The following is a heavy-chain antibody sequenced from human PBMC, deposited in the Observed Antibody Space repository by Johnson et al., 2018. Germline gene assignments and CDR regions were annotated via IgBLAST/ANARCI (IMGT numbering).Heavy chain of an antibody. Sequence: VQLVQSGGGLVKPGGTLRLSCAPSGFSFTNAWMSWVRQTPGKGLEWVGRIKSERDGGTTDYHAPVKGRFPIPRDDSKNTLFLQMNNLKTEDTGVYYCTTDTPFVVVPTAISEGYYYGMDVWGQGTTVTVSS. CDR1: GFSFTNAW. V-gene: IGHV3-15*01. J-gene: IGHJ6*02. CDR2: IKSERDGGTT. D-gene: IGHD2-2*02. CDR3: TTDTPFVVVPTAISEGYYYGMDV.